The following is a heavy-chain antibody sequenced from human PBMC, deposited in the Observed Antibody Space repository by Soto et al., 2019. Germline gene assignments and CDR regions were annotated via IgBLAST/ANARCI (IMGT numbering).Heavy chain of an antibody. CDR1: GVSVTGGNFF. D-gene: IGHD3-3*01. V-gene: IGHV4-61*01. Sequence: KPSETLSLTCTVSGVSVTGGNFFWCWIRQPPGKTLEWLGCISNSETTNSNPSLKSRVTLSLDTSKNQFSLKLSSVTAADTAVYYCARDLGIRFLEHPFDPWGQGTLVTVSS. CDR2: ISNSETT. CDR3: ARDLGIRFLEHPFDP. J-gene: IGHJ5*02.